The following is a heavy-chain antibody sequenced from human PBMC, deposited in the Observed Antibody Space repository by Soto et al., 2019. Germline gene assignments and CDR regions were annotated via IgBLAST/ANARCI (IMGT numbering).Heavy chain of an antibody. CDR1: GGSFSGYY. D-gene: IGHD6-6*01. J-gene: IGHJ4*02. V-gene: IGHV4-34*01. Sequence: SETLSLTCAVYGGSFSGYYWSWIRQPPGKGLEWIGEINHSGSTTYNPSLKSRVTISVDTSKNQFSMKLSSVTAADTAVYYCARGTAARRGYFDYWGQGTLVTVSS. CDR3: ARGTAARRGYFDY. CDR2: INHSGST.